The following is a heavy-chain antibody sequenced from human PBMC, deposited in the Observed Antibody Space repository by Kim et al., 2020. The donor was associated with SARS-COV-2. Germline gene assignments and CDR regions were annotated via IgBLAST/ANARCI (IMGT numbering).Heavy chain of an antibody. V-gene: IGHV6-1*01. J-gene: IGHJ3*02. Sequence: AYAVSVKSRITINADTSKNQFSLQLNSVSPEDTAVYYCARDTPGQKAYDIWGQGTMVTVSS. CDR3: ARDTPGQKAYDI.